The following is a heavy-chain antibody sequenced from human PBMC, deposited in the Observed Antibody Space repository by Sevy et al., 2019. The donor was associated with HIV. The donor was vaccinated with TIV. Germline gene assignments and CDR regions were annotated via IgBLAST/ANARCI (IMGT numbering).Heavy chain of an antibody. V-gene: IGHV3-48*03. J-gene: IGHJ4*02. CDR1: GFTFSSFE. D-gene: IGHD4-17*01. CDR3: TRDLPPSATTVAHFDY. CDR2: IGSSGSLI. Sequence: GGSLRLSCAASGFTFSSFEMNWVRQTPGKGLEWVSFIGSSGSLIYYADSVKGRFTISRDNAKNSLYLQMNSLRAEDTGVYYCTRDLPPSATTVAHFDYWGQGTLVTVSS.